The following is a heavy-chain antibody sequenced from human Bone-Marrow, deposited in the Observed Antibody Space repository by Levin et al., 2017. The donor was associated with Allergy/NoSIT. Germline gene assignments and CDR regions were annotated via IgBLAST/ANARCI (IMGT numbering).Heavy chain of an antibody. J-gene: IGHJ5*02. V-gene: IGHV3-21*01. CDR3: ARVYGWNARLDL. D-gene: IGHD1-1*01. CDR1: GFSFSSYS. Sequence: GGSPRLSCKASGFSFSSYSMHWVRQAPGKGLEWVSSISSSGNYIYYANSLKGRFTISRENAWNSLHLQLNGLRAEDTAVYYCARVYGWNARLDLWGQGTLVSVSS. CDR2: ISSSGNYI.